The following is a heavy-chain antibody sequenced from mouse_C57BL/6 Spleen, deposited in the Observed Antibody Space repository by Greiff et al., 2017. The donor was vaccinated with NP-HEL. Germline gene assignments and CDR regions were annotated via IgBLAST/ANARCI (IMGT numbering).Heavy chain of an antibody. Sequence: EVKLVESGGGLVKPGGSLKLSCAASGFTFSDYGMHWVRQAPEKGLEWVAYISSGSSTIYYADTVKGRFTISRDNAKNTLFLQMTSLRSEDTAMYYCARDYSNYKDAMDYWGQGTSVTVSS. CDR2: ISSGSSTI. V-gene: IGHV5-17*01. CDR1: GFTFSDYG. D-gene: IGHD2-5*01. CDR3: ARDYSNYKDAMDY. J-gene: IGHJ4*01.